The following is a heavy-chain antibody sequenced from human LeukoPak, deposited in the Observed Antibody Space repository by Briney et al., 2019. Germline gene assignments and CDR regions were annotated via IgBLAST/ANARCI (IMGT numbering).Heavy chain of an antibody. CDR1: GGSISSGSYY. J-gene: IGHJ4*02. CDR2: IYTSGST. D-gene: IGHD3-3*01. Sequence: SSETLSLTCTVSGGSISSGSYYWSWIRQPAGKGLEWIGRIYTSGSTNYNPSLKSRVTISVDTSKNQFSLKLSSVTAADTAVYYCARLGSLEWLSTPGVFGYWGQGTLVTVSS. V-gene: IGHV4-61*02. CDR3: ARLGSLEWLSTPGVFGY.